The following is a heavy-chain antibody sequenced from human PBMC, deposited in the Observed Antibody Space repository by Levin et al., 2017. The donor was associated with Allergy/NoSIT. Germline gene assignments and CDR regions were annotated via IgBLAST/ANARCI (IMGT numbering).Heavy chain of an antibody. CDR2: ISSSSSYI. J-gene: IGHJ4*02. V-gene: IGHV3-21*01. D-gene: IGHD3-16*02. Sequence: GGSLRLSCAASGFTFSSYSMNWVRQAPGKGLEWVSSISSSSSYIYYADSVKGRFTISRDNAKNSLYLQMNSLRAEDTAVYYCARDGAMITFGGVIVIGNLDYWGQGTLVTVSS. CDR3: ARDGAMITFGGVIVIGNLDY. CDR1: GFTFSSYS.